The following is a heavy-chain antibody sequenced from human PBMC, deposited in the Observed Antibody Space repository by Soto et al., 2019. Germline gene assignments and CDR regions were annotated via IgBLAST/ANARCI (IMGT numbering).Heavy chain of an antibody. D-gene: IGHD3-3*01. V-gene: IGHV4-39*01. CDR1: GGSISSSSYY. CDR2: IYYSGST. CDR3: ARHPPTYDFWSGYLVSTSSSPVTYGMDV. J-gene: IGHJ6*02. Sequence: QLQLQESGPGLVKPSETLSLTCTVSGGSISSSSYYWGWIRQPPGKGLEWIGSIYYSGSTYYNPSLKSRVTISVDTSKNQFSLKLSSVTAADTAVYYCARHPPTYDFWSGYLVSTSSSPVTYGMDVWGQGTTVTVSS.